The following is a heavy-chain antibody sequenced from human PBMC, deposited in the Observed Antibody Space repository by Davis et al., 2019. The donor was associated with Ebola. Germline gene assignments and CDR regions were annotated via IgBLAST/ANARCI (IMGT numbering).Heavy chain of an antibody. CDR2: INPNSGGT. D-gene: IGHD6-13*01. J-gene: IGHJ4*02. CDR1: GFTFSTYG. CDR3: ARDSQQLEELDY. Sequence: GESLKISCAASGFTFSTYGMHWVRQAPGQGLEWMGRINPNSGGTNYAQKFQGRVTMTRDTSISTAYMELSRLRSDDTAVYYCARDSQQLEELDYWGQGTLVTVSS. V-gene: IGHV1-2*06.